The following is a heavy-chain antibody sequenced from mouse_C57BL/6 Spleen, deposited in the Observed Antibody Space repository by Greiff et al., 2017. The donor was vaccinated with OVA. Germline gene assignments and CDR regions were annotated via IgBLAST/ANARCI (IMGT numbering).Heavy chain of an antibody. CDR2: IDPSDSYT. CDR1: GYTFTSYW. J-gene: IGHJ3*01. CDR3: ATAWFAY. Sequence: QVQLQQPGAELVMPGASVKLSCKASGYTFTSYWMHWVKQRPGQGLEWIGEIDPSDSYTNYNQKFKGKSTLTVDKSSSTAYMQLSSLTSVDSAVCCCATAWFAYWGQGTLVTVSA. V-gene: IGHV1-69*01.